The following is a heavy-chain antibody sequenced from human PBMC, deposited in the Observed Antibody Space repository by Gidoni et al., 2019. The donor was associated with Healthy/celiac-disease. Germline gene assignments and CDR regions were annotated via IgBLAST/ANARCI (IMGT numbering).Heavy chain of an antibody. D-gene: IGHD3-3*01. J-gene: IGHJ6*02. CDR1: GFTFSSYA. Sequence: QVQLVESGGGVVQPGRSLRLSCAASGFTFSSYAMPWVRQAPGKGLEWVAVRSYDGSNKYYADTVKGRFTISRDNSKNTLYLQMNSLRAEDTAVYYCARDYGPAYYDFWSGYHRGMDVWGQGTTVTVSS. CDR3: ARDYGPAYYDFWSGYHRGMDV. V-gene: IGHV3-30*04. CDR2: RSYDGSNK.